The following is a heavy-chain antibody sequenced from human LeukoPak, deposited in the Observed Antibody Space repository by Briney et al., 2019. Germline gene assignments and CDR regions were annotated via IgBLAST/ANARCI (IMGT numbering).Heavy chain of an antibody. J-gene: IGHJ5*02. CDR2: ISSTGGTT. V-gene: IGHV3-23*01. Sequence: QPGGSLRLSCAASGITFSSYGMSWVRQAPGKGLEWVSSISSTGGTTYYADSVKGRFTISRDNSKNTLYLQMNSLRAEDTAVYYCAHPTEYSSSWYGNWFDPWGQGTLVTVSS. CDR3: AHPTEYSSSWYGNWFDP. CDR1: GITFSSYG. D-gene: IGHD6-13*01.